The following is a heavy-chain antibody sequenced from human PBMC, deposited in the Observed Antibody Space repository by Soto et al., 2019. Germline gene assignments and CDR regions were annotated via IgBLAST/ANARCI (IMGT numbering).Heavy chain of an antibody. J-gene: IGHJ5*02. D-gene: IGHD6-19*01. CDR1: GYTLTELS. Sequence: QVQLVQSGAEVKKPGASVKVSCKVSGYTLTELSMHWVRQAPGKGLEGMGGFDPEDGETIYAQKFQCRVTMTEDTSTDTAYMELSSLRSEDTAVYYCATDDPAKGGSSGWYGGWFDPWGQGTLVTVSS. V-gene: IGHV1-24*01. CDR3: ATDDPAKGGSSGWYGGWFDP. CDR2: FDPEDGET.